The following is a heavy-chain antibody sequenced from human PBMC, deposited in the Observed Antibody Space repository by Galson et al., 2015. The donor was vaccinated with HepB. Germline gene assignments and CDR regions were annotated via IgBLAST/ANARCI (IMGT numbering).Heavy chain of an antibody. V-gene: IGHV3-73*01. CDR3: TRAGITGADLDY. Sequence: SLRLSCAASGFTFSASTIHWVRQASGEGLEWVGRVRSKANTYAATYAAPMTGRFTISRADSMNRAYLQMSSLKTEDTAVYYSTRAGITGADLDYWGQGTLVTVPS. CDR2: VRSKANTYAA. D-gene: IGHD6-19*01. J-gene: IGHJ4*02. CDR1: GFTFSAST.